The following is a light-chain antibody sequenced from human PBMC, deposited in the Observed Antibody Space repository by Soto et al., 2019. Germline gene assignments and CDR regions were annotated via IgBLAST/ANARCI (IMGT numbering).Light chain of an antibody. CDR1: QSVSSN. J-gene: IGKJ1*01. Sequence: ETVMTQSPVTLSVSPGERATLSCRASQSVSSNLAWYQQKPGQPPRLLIYGASTRVTGIPARFSGSGSGTEFTLTISSLQSEDFALYYCQQYDKWPWTFGQGTRWIS. V-gene: IGKV3-15*01. CDR2: GAS. CDR3: QQYDKWPWT.